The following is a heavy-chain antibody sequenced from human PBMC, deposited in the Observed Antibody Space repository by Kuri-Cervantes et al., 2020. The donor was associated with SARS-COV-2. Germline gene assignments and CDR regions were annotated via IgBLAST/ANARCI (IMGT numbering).Heavy chain of an antibody. J-gene: IGHJ3*02. CDR2: IYSSGST. V-gene: IGHV4-30-4*01. D-gene: IGHD2-2*02. Sequence: SETLSLTCTVSGGSISSGDYFWSWIRQPPGKGLEWIGYIYSSGSTYYNPSLKSRVTMSVDRSKNQFSLKLTSVTAADTAVYYCARESTYTFDIWCQGTLVTVSS. CDR1: GGSISSGDYF. CDR3: ARESTYTFDI.